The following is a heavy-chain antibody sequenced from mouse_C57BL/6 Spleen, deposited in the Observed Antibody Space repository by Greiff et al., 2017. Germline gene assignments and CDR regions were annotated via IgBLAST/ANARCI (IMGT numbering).Heavy chain of an antibody. CDR2: IYPGSGST. CDR3: ARNYGSSYVSAMDY. Sequence: QVQLQQPGAELVKPGASVKMSCKASGYTFTSYWITWVKQRPGQGLEWIGDIYPGSGSTNYNEKFKSKATLTVDKSSSTAYMQLSSLTSEDSAVYYGARNYGSSYVSAMDYWGQGTSVTVSS. V-gene: IGHV1-55*01. CDR1: GYTFTSYW. D-gene: IGHD1-1*01. J-gene: IGHJ4*01.